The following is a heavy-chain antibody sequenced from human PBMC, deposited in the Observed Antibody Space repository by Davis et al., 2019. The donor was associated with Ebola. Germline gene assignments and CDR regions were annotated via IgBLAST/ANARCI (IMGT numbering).Heavy chain of an antibody. CDR1: GYTFTSYA. D-gene: IGHD6-19*01. CDR3: ARYSSGWYRGRGWFDP. CDR2: INPSGGST. V-gene: IGHV1-46*01. Sequence: AASVKVSCKASGYTFTSYAMHWVRQAPGQGLEWMGIINPSGGSTSYAQKFQGRVTMTRDTSTSTAYMELRSLRSDDTAVYYCARYSSGWYRGRGWFDPWGQGTLVTVSS. J-gene: IGHJ5*02.